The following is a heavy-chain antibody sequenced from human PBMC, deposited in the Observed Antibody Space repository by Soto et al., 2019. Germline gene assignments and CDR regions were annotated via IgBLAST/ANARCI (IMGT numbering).Heavy chain of an antibody. CDR3: ARSMYSTSAQLYYGMDV. D-gene: IGHD6-6*01. J-gene: IGHJ6*02. CDR1: GYSTRSGYF. V-gene: IGHV4-38-2*01. CDR2: MYHSGIT. Sequence: SETLSLTCAVSGYSTRSGYFWGWIRQPPGKGLEWIGSMYHSGITYYNLSLKSRVTISVDTSKNQLSLKLSSATAADTAVYYCARSMYSTSAQLYYGMDVWGQGTTVTVSS.